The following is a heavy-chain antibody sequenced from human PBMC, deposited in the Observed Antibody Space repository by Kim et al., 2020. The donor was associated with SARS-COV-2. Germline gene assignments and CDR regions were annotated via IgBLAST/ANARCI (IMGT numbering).Heavy chain of an antibody. CDR1: GFTFDDYG. D-gene: IGHD3-10*01. CDR3: ARFPDRGGPGHYYYGMDV. J-gene: IGHJ6*02. CDR2: INWNGGST. V-gene: IGHV3-20*01. Sequence: GGSLRLSCAASGFTFDDYGMSWVRQAPGKGLEWVSGINWNGGSTGYADSVKGRFTISRDNAKNSLYLQMNSLRAEDTALYHCARFPDRGGPGHYYYGMDVWGQGTTVTVSS.